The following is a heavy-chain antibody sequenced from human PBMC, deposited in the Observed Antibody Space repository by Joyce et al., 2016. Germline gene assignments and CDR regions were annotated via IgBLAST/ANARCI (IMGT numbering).Heavy chain of an antibody. V-gene: IGHV1-18*04. D-gene: IGHD6-6*01. Sequence: QVQLVQSGAEVKKPGASVKVSCKASGYTFSSYDITWVRQAPGQGLELMGWISAYRGNTYYAQNRQGRVTLRTDTSTNTAYMDLRNLRSDDTAVYYCARGRKPYTSSFGDAFDIWGQGTVVTISS. CDR1: GYTFSSYD. CDR3: ARGRKPYTSSFGDAFDI. J-gene: IGHJ3*02. CDR2: ISAYRGNT.